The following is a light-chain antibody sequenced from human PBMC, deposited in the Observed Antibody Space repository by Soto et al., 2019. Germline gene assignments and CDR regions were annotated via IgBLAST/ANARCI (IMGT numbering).Light chain of an antibody. CDR1: QSISNW. V-gene: IGKV1-5*01. CDR2: HAS. J-gene: IGKJ1*01. CDR3: QHYNSYSEA. Sequence: DIQMTQSPSTLPSSGGDRFTITCGASQSISNWLAWYQQKPGTAPKVLIYHASNLQSGVPSRFSGSGSGTEFTLTISSLQPDDFATYYCQHYNSYSEAFGQGTKVDIK.